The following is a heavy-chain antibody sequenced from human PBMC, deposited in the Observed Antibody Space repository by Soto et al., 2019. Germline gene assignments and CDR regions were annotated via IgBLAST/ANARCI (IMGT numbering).Heavy chain of an antibody. V-gene: IGHV3-30-3*01. CDR3: ARDGHGDYSMGYYYYGMDV. D-gene: IGHD4-17*01. J-gene: IGHJ6*02. CDR1: GFTFSSYA. Sequence: GGSLRLSCAASGFTFSSYAMHWVRQAPGKGLEWVAVISYDGSNKYYADSVKGRFTISRDNSKNTLYLQMNSLRAEDTAVYYCARDGHGDYSMGYYYYGMDVWGQGTTVTVSS. CDR2: ISYDGSNK.